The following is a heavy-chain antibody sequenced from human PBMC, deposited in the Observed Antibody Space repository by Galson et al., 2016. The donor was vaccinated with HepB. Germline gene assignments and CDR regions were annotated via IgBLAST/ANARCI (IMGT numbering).Heavy chain of an antibody. CDR3: ARDLGRNGGFDY. CDR1: GYTFTSYG. J-gene: IGHJ4*02. V-gene: IGHV1-18*01. Sequence: SVKVSCKASGYTFTSYGISWVRQAPGQGLEWMGWISAYNGNTYYAQKLQGRVTMSVDTSKNQFSLKLSSMTAADTAVYYCARDLGRNGGFDYWGQGTLVTVSS. D-gene: IGHD3-16*01. CDR2: ISAYNGNT.